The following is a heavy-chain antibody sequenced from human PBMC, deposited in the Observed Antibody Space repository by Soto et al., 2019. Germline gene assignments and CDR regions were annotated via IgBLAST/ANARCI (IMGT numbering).Heavy chain of an antibody. D-gene: IGHD5-12*01. CDR2: IYYSGST. V-gene: IGHV4-30-4*01. J-gene: IGHJ5*02. Sequence: SETLSLTCTVSGGSISSGDYYWSWIRQPPGKGLEWIGYIYYSGSTYYNPSLKSRVTISVDTSKNQFSLKLSSVTAADTAVYYCARGEMATIGDWFDPWGQGTLVTVSS. CDR1: GGSISSGDYY. CDR3: ARGEMATIGDWFDP.